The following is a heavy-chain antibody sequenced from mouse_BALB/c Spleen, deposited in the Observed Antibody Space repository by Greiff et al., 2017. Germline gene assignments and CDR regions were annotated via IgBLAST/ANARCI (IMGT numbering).Heavy chain of an antibody. J-gene: IGHJ4*01. D-gene: IGHD2-4*01. CDR2: ISYSGST. Sequence: VQLKESGPGLVKPSQSLSLTCTVTGYSITSDYAWNWIRQFPGNKLEWMGYISYSGSTSYNPSLKSRISITRDTSKNQFFLQLNSVTTEDTATYYCASGMITTAMDYWGQGTSVTVSS. CDR3: ASGMITTAMDY. V-gene: IGHV3-2*02. CDR1: GYSITSDYA.